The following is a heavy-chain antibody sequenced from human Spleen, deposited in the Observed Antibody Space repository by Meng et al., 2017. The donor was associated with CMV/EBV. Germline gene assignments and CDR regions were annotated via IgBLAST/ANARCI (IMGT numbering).Heavy chain of an antibody. CDR1: GFTFISYG. CDR2: IRYDGSDK. J-gene: IGHJ6*02. V-gene: IGHV3-30*02. Sequence: GGSLRLSCAASGFTFISYGMHWVRQAPGKGLEWVAFIRYDGSDKYYADFVKGRFTISRDNSKNTLYLQMNSLRAEDTAVYYCASATPYYYYYGMDVWGQGTTVTVSS. CDR3: ASATPYYYYYGMDV.